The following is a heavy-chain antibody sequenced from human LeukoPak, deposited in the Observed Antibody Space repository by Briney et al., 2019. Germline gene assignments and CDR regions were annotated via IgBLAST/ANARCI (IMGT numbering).Heavy chain of an antibody. V-gene: IGHV5-10-1*01. CDR3: ARSPLAGDHDY. CDR2: IDPSDSYT. J-gene: IGHJ4*02. Sequence: GESLRISCQGSGYSFTSYWINWVRQMPGKGVEWMGRIDPSDSYTYYSPSFQGHVTISADKSISTAYLQWSSLNAWDTAMYYCARSPLAGDHDYWGQGTLITISS. CDR1: GYSFTSYW. D-gene: IGHD2-21*02.